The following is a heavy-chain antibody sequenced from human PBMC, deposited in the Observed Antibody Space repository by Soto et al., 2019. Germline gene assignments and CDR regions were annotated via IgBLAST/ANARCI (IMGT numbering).Heavy chain of an antibody. Sequence: VPLVESGGGVVQPGRSLRLSCAASGFTFSSYAMHWVRQAPGKGLEWVAVISYDGSNKYYADSVKGRFTISRDNSTNALYLQMNSLRAEDTAVYYCARTNLRFVVVVAATGWFDPWGQGTLVTVSS. CDR3: ARTNLRFVVVVAATGWFDP. D-gene: IGHD2-15*01. J-gene: IGHJ5*02. V-gene: IGHV3-30-3*01. CDR1: GFTFSSYA. CDR2: ISYDGSNK.